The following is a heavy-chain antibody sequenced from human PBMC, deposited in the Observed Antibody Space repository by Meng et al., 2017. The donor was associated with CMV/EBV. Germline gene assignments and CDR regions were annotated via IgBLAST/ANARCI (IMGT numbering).Heavy chain of an antibody. Sequence: GESLKTPRAASGFTFSSYGMHWVRQAPGKGLEWVAFIRYDGSNKYYADSVKGRFTISRDNSKNTLYLQMNSLRAEDTAVYYCAKEPDTYYDFWSGYYYYYYGIDVWGQGTTVTVSS. D-gene: IGHD3-3*01. J-gene: IGHJ6*02. V-gene: IGHV3-30*02. CDR2: IRYDGSNK. CDR3: AKEPDTYYDFWSGYYYYYYGIDV. CDR1: GFTFSSYG.